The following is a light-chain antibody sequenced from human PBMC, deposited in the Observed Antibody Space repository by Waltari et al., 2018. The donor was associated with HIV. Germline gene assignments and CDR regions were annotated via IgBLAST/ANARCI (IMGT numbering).Light chain of an antibody. CDR1: SSDLTYYNS. CDR2: DVA. CDR3: TSYISSSTPV. Sequence: QSALTQPASVSGSPGQSITISCTGTSSDLTYYNSVSWYQHHPAKAPKVIIYDVANRPSGVAHRFAGSKSGHTASLTISGRQAEDEADYFCTSYISSSTPVFGGGTKLTVL. J-gene: IGLJ3*02. V-gene: IGLV2-14*01.